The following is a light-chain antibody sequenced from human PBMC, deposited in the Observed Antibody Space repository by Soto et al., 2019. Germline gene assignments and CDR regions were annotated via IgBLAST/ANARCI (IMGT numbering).Light chain of an antibody. CDR2: QAS. J-gene: IGKJ1*01. V-gene: IGKV2-28*01. CDR3: MQGLQIPVT. CDR1: QSLLDRNGYNF. Sequence: DIVMTQSPLSLPVIPGEPASISCRSSQSLLDRNGYNFLSWYLQKPGQSPQVLINQASNRASGVPARFSGSGSVTDFTRDISSVEAADVGVYYCMQGLQIPVTFGQGTRVEIK.